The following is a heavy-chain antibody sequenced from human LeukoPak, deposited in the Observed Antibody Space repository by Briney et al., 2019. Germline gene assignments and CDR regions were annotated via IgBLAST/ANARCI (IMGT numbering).Heavy chain of an antibody. D-gene: IGHD3-22*01. CDR1: GFTFSSYS. Sequence: GGSLRLSCAASGFTFSSYSMNWVRQAPGKGLEWVSVIYSGSTYYADSVKGRFTISRDNSQNTLYLQMNSLRAEDTAVYYCARARDYDSSGYPVYWGQGTLVTVSS. CDR3: ARARDYDSSGYPVY. J-gene: IGHJ4*02. CDR2: IYSGST. V-gene: IGHV3-66*01.